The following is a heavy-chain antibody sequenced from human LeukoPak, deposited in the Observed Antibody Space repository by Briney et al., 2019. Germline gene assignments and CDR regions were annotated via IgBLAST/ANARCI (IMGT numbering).Heavy chain of an antibody. CDR2: IWYDGSNK. V-gene: IGHV3-33*01. CDR3: ARGTRSGGEPIDY. D-gene: IGHD2-21*01. J-gene: IGHJ4*02. Sequence: GGSLRLSCAASGFTFSSYGMHWVRQAPGKGLEWVAAIWYDGSNKYYADSVKGRFTISRDNSKNTLYLQMNSLRAEDTAVYYCARGTRSGGEPIDYWGQGTLVTVSS. CDR1: GFTFSSYG.